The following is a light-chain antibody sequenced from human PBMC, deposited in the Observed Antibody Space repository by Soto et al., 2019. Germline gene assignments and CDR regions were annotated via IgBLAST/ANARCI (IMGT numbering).Light chain of an antibody. J-gene: IGLJ1*01. CDR1: SSDVCGYDY. Sequence: QSALTHPASVSGSPGQSITISCTGTSSDVCGYDYVSWYQQHPGTAPRLIIFEVTNRPSGVSNRFSGSKSGNTASLTISGLQAEDEADYYCTSYTSSSTQVFGTGTKVTVL. CDR2: EVT. V-gene: IGLV2-14*01. CDR3: TSYTSSSTQV.